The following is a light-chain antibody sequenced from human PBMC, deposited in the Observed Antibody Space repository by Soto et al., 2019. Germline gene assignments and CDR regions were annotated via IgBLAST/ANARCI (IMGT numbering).Light chain of an antibody. Sequence: QSVLTQPASVSGSPGQSITISCTGTSSDVGTYSLVSWYQQHPGKAPKLMIYECSKRPSGVSNRFTGSKSANTASLTISGLQAEDEADYYCCSYAGSSTFVFGGGTKLTVL. CDR2: ECS. CDR3: CSYAGSSTFV. CDR1: SSDVGTYSL. J-gene: IGLJ2*01. V-gene: IGLV2-23*03.